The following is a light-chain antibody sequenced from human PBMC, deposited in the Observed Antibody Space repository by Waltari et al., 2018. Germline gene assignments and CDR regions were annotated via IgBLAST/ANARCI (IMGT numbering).Light chain of an antibody. CDR3: QQYGSSIT. Sequence: EIVLTQSPGTLSLSPGERATLPCRASQSVNSNYLAWYQQKPGQAPRLLIYGASSRATGIPDRFSGSGSGTDFNLTISRLESEDFAMYYCQQYGSSITFGQGTRLEIK. V-gene: IGKV3-20*01. CDR2: GAS. J-gene: IGKJ5*01. CDR1: QSVNSNY.